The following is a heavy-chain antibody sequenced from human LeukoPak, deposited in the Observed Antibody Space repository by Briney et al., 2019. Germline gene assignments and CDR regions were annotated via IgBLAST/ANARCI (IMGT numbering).Heavy chain of an antibody. V-gene: IGHV3-49*03. CDR2: IRSKAYGGTT. J-gene: IGHJ4*02. Sequence: GGSLRLAWTASGFTFGDYAMSWIRQAPGKGLEWVGFIRSKAYGGTTEYGASVKGRFTISRDDSKSIAYLQMNSLKTEDTAVYFCPTEGGIRYFDWLFCWGQGTLVTVSS. CDR3: PTEGGIRYFDWLFC. CDR1: GFTFGDYA. D-gene: IGHD3-9*01.